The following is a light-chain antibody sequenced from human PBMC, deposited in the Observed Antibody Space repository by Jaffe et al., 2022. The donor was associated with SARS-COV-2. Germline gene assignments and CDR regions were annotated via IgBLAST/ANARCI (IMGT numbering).Light chain of an antibody. CDR1: QSISTY. CDR2: GAS. V-gene: IGKV1-39*01. J-gene: IGKJ1*01. Sequence: DIQMTQSPSSLSAFVGERVTVTCRASQSISTYLNWYQQIPGKAPKLLIYGASTLQTGDPSRFSGSGSGTDFTLTISSLQPEDFAIYYCQQTYTTPRTFGQGTKVEIK. CDR3: QQTYTTPRT.